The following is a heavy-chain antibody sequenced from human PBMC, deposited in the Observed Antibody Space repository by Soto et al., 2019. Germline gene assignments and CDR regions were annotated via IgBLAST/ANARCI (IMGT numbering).Heavy chain of an antibody. D-gene: IGHD6-13*01. J-gene: IGHJ5*02. CDR3: VTSLAASGLNWLDP. Sequence: SETLSLTCIVSGGSISEKYWNWVRQPPGKGLEWIGLIFANGHTDYNPSLKSRVTMSVDASKNQFSLRLTSMTAADTAVYYCVTSLAASGLNWLDPWGRGTLVTVSS. V-gene: IGHV4-4*07. CDR2: IFANGHT. CDR1: GGSISEKY.